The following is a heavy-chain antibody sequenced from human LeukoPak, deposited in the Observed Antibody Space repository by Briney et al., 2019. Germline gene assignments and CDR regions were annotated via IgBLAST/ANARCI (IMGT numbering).Heavy chain of an antibody. CDR1: GFTFSSYS. V-gene: IGHV3-48*01. J-gene: IGHJ4*02. CDR2: VTSSSRTI. D-gene: IGHD2-15*01. Sequence: GGSLRLSCAASGFTFSSYSMNWVRQAPGKGPEWIAYVTSSSRTIYYADSVKGRFTISRDNAKSSLYLQLDSLRAEDTAVYYCARDLIGGNAYDYWGQGALVAVSS. CDR3: ARDLIGGNAYDY.